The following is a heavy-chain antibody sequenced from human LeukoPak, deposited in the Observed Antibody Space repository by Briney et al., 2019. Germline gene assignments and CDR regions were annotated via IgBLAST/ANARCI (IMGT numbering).Heavy chain of an antibody. D-gene: IGHD6-13*01. J-gene: IGHJ6*03. Sequence: ASVKVSCKASGYTFTCYYMHWVRQAPGQGLEWMGWINTNSGSTNYAQRFQGRVTMTRDTSINTAYMELSSLRSEDTAVYYCAREGIAAAGGSGDYYYYYYYMDVWGKGTTVTVSS. V-gene: IGHV1-2*02. CDR1: GYTFTCYY. CDR3: AREGIAAAGGSGDYYYYYYYMDV. CDR2: INTNSGST.